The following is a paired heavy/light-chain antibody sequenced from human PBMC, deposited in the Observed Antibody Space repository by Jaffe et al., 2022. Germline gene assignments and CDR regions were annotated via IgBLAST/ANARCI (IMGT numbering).Heavy chain of an antibody. V-gene: IGHV3-48*03. D-gene: IGHD3-22*01. CDR2: ISSSGSTI. J-gene: IGHJ4*02. Sequence: EVQLVESGGGLVQPGGSLRLSCAASGFTFSSYEMNWVRQAPGKGLEWVSYISSSGSTIYYADSVKGRFTISRDNAKNSLYLQMNSLRAEDTAVYYCARLIAGYYDSSGYYQTGYYFDYWGQGTLVTVSS. CDR3: ARLIAGYYDSSGYYQTGYYFDY. CDR1: GFTFSSYE.
Light chain of an antibody. CDR1: NIGSKS. J-gene: IGLJ2*01. CDR2: YDS. Sequence: SYVLTQPPSVSVAPGKTARITCGGNNIGSKSVHWYQQKPGQAPVLVIYYDSDRPSGIPERFSGSNSGNTATLTISRVEAGDEADYYCQVWDSSSDHPGVVFGGGTKLTVL. CDR3: QVWDSSSDHPGVV. V-gene: IGLV3-21*04.